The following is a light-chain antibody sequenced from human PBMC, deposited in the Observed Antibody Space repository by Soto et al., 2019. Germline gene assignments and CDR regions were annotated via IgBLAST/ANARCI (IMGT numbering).Light chain of an antibody. J-gene: IGKJ5*01. CDR3: RQYYSYPIT. Sequence: AIRMTQSPSSFSASTGDRVTITCRASQGISSYLAWYQQKPGKAPKLLIYAASTLQSGVPSRFSGSGSGTDFTLTISCLQSEDFATYYCRQYYSYPITFGQGTRLESK. CDR2: AAS. CDR1: QGISSY. V-gene: IGKV1-8*01.